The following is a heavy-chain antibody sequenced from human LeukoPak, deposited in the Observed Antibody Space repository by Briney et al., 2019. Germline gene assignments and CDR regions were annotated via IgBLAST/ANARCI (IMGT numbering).Heavy chain of an antibody. Sequence: PGGSLRLSCAASGFTFSSYAMSWVRQAPGKGLEWVSAISGSGGSTYYADSVKGRFTISRDNSKNTLYLQMNSLRVEDTAVYYCAKAGSWFGEAYFDYWGQGTLVTVSS. D-gene: IGHD3-10*01. CDR3: AKAGSWFGEAYFDY. V-gene: IGHV3-23*01. CDR1: GFTFSSYA. CDR2: ISGSGGST. J-gene: IGHJ4*02.